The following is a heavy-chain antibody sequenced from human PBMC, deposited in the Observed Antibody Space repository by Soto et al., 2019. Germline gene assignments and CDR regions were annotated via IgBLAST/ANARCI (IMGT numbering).Heavy chain of an antibody. D-gene: IGHD4-17*01. CDR2: IYHSGST. V-gene: IGHV4-30-2*01. Sequence: QLQLQESGSGLVKPSQTLSLTCAVSGGSISSGGYSWSWIRQPPGKGLEWIGYIYHSGSTYYNPSIKSRVTISVDRSKNQFSLKLSSVTAADTAVYYCARAPANYGDGAEYFQHWGQGTLVTVSS. J-gene: IGHJ1*01. CDR3: ARAPANYGDGAEYFQH. CDR1: GGSISSGGYS.